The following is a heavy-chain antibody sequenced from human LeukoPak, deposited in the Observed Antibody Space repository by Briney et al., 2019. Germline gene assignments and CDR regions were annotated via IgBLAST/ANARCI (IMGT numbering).Heavy chain of an antibody. D-gene: IGHD6-13*01. CDR3: AKQWGSSWYTGMDV. Sequence: GGSLRLSCAASGFTFSSYSMNWVRQAPGKGLEWVSAISGSGGSTYYADSVKGRFTISRDNSKNTLYLQMSSLRADDTAVYYCAKQWGSSWYTGMDVWGQGTTVTVSS. V-gene: IGHV3-23*01. J-gene: IGHJ6*02. CDR1: GFTFSSYS. CDR2: ISGSGGST.